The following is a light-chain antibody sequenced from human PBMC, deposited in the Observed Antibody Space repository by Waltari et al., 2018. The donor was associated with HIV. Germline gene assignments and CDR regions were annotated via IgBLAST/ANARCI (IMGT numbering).Light chain of an antibody. CDR2: EVS. Sequence: QSALTQPASVSGSPGQSITLSCTGTSRDVGGYNYVSWYQQHPGKAPKLMIYEVSNRPSGVSNRFSGSKSGNTASLTISGLQAEDEADYYCSSYTSSSTLLFGGGTKLTVL. V-gene: IGLV2-14*01. CDR1: SRDVGGYNY. CDR3: SSYTSSSTLL. J-gene: IGLJ2*01.